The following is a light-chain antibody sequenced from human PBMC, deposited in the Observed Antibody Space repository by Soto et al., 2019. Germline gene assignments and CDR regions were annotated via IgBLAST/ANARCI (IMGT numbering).Light chain of an antibody. V-gene: IGKV3-20*01. J-gene: IGKJ1*01. Sequence: EIELTQSPGTLSLSPGERATLSCRASQSVSSNYLACYQQKPGQAPRLLIYGASSRATGIPDRFSGSGSGTDFTLTIRRLEPEDFAVYYCQQYGSSYPWTFGQGTKVDIK. CDR2: GAS. CDR1: QSVSSNY. CDR3: QQYGSSYPWT.